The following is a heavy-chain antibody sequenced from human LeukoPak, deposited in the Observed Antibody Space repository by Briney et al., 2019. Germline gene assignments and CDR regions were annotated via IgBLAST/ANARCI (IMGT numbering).Heavy chain of an antibody. Sequence: SETLSLPCTVSGGSINSGANYWAWISQPPGKGLEWIGTIYYSGSTYYNPSLNSRVTMSLDTSKNQFSLKLTSVTAADTAVYYCAREAYNWNVDAFDIWGQGTMVTVSS. D-gene: IGHD1-20*01. CDR3: AREAYNWNVDAFDI. CDR1: GGSINSGANY. CDR2: IYYSGST. J-gene: IGHJ3*02. V-gene: IGHV4-39*07.